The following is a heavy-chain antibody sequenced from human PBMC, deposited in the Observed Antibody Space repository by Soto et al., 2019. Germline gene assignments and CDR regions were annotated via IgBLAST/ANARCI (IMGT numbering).Heavy chain of an antibody. J-gene: IGHJ4*02. CDR2: ISASNGNR. CDR3: VSDPQRNDY. D-gene: IGHD2-2*01. V-gene: IGHV1-18*04. Sequence: QVQLVQSGAEVKKPGASVKVSCKASGYDFSSYGISWVRQAPGQGLEWMGWISASNGNRDYAQQFQGRVTMTSDTSRTTACMELRSLRSDYTAVYYCVSDPQRNDYWGQGTLVNVSS. CDR1: GYDFSSYG.